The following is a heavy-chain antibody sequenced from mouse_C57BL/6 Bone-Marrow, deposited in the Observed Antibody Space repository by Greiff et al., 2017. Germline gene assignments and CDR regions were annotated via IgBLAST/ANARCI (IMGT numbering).Heavy chain of an antibody. Sequence: EVQLQQSGPELVKPGASVKIPCKASGYTFTDYNMDWVKQSHGKSLEWIGDINPNNGGTIYNQKFKGKATLTVDKSSSTAYMQLRSLTSEDTAVDYCARYGGPGSSYGYWYFDVWGTGTTVTVSS. CDR1: GYTFTDYN. CDR3: ARYGGPGSSYGYWYFDV. J-gene: IGHJ1*03. D-gene: IGHD1-1*01. V-gene: IGHV1-18*01. CDR2: INPNNGGT.